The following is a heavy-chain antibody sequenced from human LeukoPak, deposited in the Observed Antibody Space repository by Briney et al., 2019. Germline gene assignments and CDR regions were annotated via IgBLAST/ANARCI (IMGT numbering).Heavy chain of an antibody. CDR1: GGTFSSYA. CDR2: INAGNGNT. V-gene: IGHV1-3*01. D-gene: IGHD6-6*01. CDR3: ARAEGSSSFYYYGMDV. Sequence: GASVKVSCKASGGTFSSYAISWVRQAPGQRLEWMGWINAGNGNTKYSQKFQGRVTITRDTSASTAYMELSSLRSEDTAVYYCARAEGSSSFYYYGMDVWGQGTTVTVSS. J-gene: IGHJ6*02.